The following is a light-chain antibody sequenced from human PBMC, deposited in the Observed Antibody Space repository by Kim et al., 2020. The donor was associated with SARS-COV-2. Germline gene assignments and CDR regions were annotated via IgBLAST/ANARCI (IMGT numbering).Light chain of an antibody. J-gene: IGLJ3*02. V-gene: IGLV3-21*04. Sequence: APGKTARITCGGDISGSKHVHWYQQRPGQAPVLVIYYDSDRPTGIPERFSGSNSGNTATLTISTVEAGDEADYHCQVWDSSSDHPVFGGGTQLTVL. CDR2: YDS. CDR3: QVWDSSSDHPV. CDR1: ISGSKH.